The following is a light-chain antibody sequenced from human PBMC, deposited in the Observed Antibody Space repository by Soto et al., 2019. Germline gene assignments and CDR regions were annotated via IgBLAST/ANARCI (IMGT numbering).Light chain of an antibody. V-gene: IGLV1-44*01. Sequence: QSVLTQPPSASGTPGQRVTISCSGTRSNTGSNTANWYQQLPRTAPKLLIFSNNQRPTGVPDRFSGSKSGTSVFLAISGLQPEDEADYYCAAWDDSLNGVVFGGGTKLTVL. CDR3: AAWDDSLNGVV. CDR2: SNN. J-gene: IGLJ2*01. CDR1: RSNTGSNT.